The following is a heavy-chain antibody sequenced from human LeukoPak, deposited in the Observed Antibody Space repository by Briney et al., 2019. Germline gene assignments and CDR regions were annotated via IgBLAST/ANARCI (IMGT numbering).Heavy chain of an antibody. CDR1: GFTFSSYA. J-gene: IGHJ4*02. CDR3: AKVTVGSSGWYLGY. V-gene: IGHV3-23*01. D-gene: IGHD6-19*01. CDR2: ISGSGEYT. Sequence: GGSLRLSCAASGFTFSSYAMTWVRQAPGKGLEWVSSISGSGEYTYYADSVEGRFTISRDNSKNTLYLQMNGLRAEDTAVHYCAKVTVGSSGWYLGYWGQGTLVTVSS.